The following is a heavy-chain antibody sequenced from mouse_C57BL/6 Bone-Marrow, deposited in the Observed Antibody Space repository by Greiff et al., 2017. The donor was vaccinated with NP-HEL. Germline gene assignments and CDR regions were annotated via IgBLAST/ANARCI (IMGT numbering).Heavy chain of an antibody. CDR2: IDPETGGT. D-gene: IGHD2-4*01. V-gene: IGHV1-15*01. CDR1: GYTFTDYE. CDR3: TRSYYDYGRVAY. Sequence: QVQLQQSGAELVRPGASVTLSCKASGYTFTDYEMHWVKQTPVHGLEWIGAIDPETGGTAYNQKFKGKAILTADKSSSTAYMELRSLTSEDSAVYYCTRSYYDYGRVAYGGRGTLVTVSA. J-gene: IGHJ3*01.